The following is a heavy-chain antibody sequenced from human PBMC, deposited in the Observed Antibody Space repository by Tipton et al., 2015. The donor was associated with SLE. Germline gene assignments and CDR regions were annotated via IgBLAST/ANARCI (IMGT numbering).Heavy chain of an antibody. Sequence: SLRLSCAASGFTFNNYAMSWVRQAPGKGLEWVSGISGSGSDTHYADSVKGRFTISRDNSKNTLYLQMNCLRAEDTAVYYCATIRWSKWPPVDWGQGTLVTVSS. V-gene: IGHV3-23*01. CDR1: GFTFNNYA. J-gene: IGHJ4*02. D-gene: IGHD6-13*01. CDR2: ISGSGSDT. CDR3: ATIRWSKWPPVD.